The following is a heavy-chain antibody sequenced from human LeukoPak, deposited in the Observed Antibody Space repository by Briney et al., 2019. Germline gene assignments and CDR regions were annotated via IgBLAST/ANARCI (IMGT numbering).Heavy chain of an antibody. D-gene: IGHD3-10*01. V-gene: IGHV4-31*03. CDR3: ARSPRITMVRGVISGFDY. CDR1: GGSISSGGYY. Sequence: SQTLSLTCTVSGGSISSGGYYWSWIRQHPGKGLEWIGYIYYSGSTYYNPSLKSRVTISVDTSKNQFSLKLSSVTAADTAVYCCARSPRITMVRGVISGFDYWGQGTLVTVSS. J-gene: IGHJ4*02. CDR2: IYYSGST.